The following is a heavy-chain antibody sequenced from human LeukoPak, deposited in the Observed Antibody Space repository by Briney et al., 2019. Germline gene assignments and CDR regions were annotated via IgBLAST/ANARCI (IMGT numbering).Heavy chain of an antibody. CDR3: AKDILSYYYGTSGYYFDY. J-gene: IGHJ4*02. D-gene: IGHD3-3*01. Sequence: GGSLRLSCAASGFTFDNHAMTWVRQAPGKGLEWVSVITGSGDARYYADSVKGRFTISRDNSKNTLHLQMNTLRVEDTALYYCAKDILSYYYGTSGYYFDYWGQGTLVTVSS. CDR1: GFTFDNHA. V-gene: IGHV3-23*01. CDR2: ITGSGDAR.